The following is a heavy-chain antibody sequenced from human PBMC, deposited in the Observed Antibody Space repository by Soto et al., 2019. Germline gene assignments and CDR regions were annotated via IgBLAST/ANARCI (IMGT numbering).Heavy chain of an antibody. D-gene: IGHD2-2*01. J-gene: IGHJ6*02. V-gene: IGHV4-4*02. CDR3: ARVVGGYYYGMDV. CDR2: IYHSGST. CDR1: GGSISSSNW. Sequence: QVQLQESGPGLVKPSGTLSLTCAVSGGSISSSNWWSWVRQPPGKGLEWIGEIYHSGSTNYNPSRKDRVTISGDKSKTQFSLKLSSVTAADTAVYYCARVVGGYYYGMDVWGQGTTVTASS.